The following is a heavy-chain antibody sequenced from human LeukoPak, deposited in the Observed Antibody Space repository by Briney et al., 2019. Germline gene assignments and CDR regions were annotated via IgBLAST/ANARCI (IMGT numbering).Heavy chain of an antibody. V-gene: IGHV4-34*01. CDR3: ARGYLWYYYDSSGYYGY. Sequence: SETLSLTCAVYGGSFSGYYWSWIRQPPGKGLEWVGEINHSGSTNYNPSLKSRVTISVDTSKKQFSLKLSSVTAADTAVYYCARGYLWYYYDSSGYYGYWGQGTLVTVSS. CDR1: GGSFSGYY. J-gene: IGHJ4*02. D-gene: IGHD3-22*01. CDR2: INHSGST.